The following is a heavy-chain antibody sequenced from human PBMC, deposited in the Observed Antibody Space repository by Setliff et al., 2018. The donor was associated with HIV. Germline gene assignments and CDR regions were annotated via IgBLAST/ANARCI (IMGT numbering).Heavy chain of an antibody. CDR2: IYYDGTT. D-gene: IGHD3-10*01. J-gene: IGHJ4*02. CDR1: GGSMSGLY. CDR3: ARDFYGSGSPPCGY. V-gene: IGHV4-59*12. Sequence: ASETLSLTCTVSGGSMSGLYWSWIRQPPGKGLEWVGYIYYDGTTTYNPSLKSRATISVDTSENQFSLRAEDTGVYYCARDFYGSGSPPCGYWGQGTLVTVSS.